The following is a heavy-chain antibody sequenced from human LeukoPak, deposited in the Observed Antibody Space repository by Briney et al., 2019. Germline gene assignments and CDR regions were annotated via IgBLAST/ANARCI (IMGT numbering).Heavy chain of an antibody. J-gene: IGHJ4*02. D-gene: IGHD3-22*01. Sequence: GSLRLSCAAPGFTFSSYAMSWVRQAPGKGLEWVSAISGSGGSTYYADSVKGRFTISRDNSKNTLYLQMNSLRAEDTAVYYCAKDTLPYYDSSGYYYFDYWGQGTLVTVSS. CDR2: ISGSGGST. CDR3: AKDTLPYYDSSGYYYFDY. V-gene: IGHV3-23*01. CDR1: GFTFSSYA.